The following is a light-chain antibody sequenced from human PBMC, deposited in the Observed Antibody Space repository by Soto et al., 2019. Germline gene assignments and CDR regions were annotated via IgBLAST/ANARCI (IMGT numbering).Light chain of an antibody. V-gene: IGLV2-14*03. CDR3: SSFTTTNTYV. CDR2: DVS. CDR1: SSDVGTHNF. J-gene: IGLJ1*01. Sequence: QSVLTQPASVSGSPGQSIAMSCTGTSSDVGTHNFVSWYQQHPGKAPKLIIYDVSNRPSGVSDRFFGSKSVNTASLTISGLQAEDEADYYCSSFTTTNTYVFGTGTKVTVL.